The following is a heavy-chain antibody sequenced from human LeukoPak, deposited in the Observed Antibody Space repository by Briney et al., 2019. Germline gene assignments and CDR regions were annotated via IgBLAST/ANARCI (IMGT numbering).Heavy chain of an antibody. Sequence: SETLSLTCAVSGYSISSGYYWGWIRQPPGKGLEWIGYIYYSGSTNYTPSLKSRVTISVDTSKNQFSLKLSSVTAADTAVYYCARESDCSSTSCFSTYYDFWSGGRTLDPWGQGTLVTVSS. J-gene: IGHJ5*02. D-gene: IGHD2-2*01. V-gene: IGHV4-38-2*02. CDR1: GYSISSGYY. CDR3: ARESDCSSTSCFSTYYDFWSGGRTLDP. CDR2: IYYSGST.